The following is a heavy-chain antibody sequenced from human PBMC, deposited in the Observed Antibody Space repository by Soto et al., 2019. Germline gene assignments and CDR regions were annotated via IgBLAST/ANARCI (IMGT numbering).Heavy chain of an antibody. D-gene: IGHD2-15*01. CDR1: GYIFTSYG. CDR2: ISAYNGNT. CDR3: ARQDRVVAEGRWFDP. V-gene: IGHV1-18*04. J-gene: IGHJ5*02. Sequence: ASVKVSCKASGYIFTSYGISWVRQAPGQGLEWMGWISAYNGNTNYAQKLQGRVTMTTDTSTSTAYMELRSLSSVTAADTAVYYCARQDRVVAEGRWFDPWGQGTLVTVSS.